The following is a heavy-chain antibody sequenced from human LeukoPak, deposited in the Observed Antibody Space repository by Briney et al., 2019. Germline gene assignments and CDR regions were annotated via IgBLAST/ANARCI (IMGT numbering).Heavy chain of an antibody. V-gene: IGHV4-59*01. CDR2: IYYSGST. Sequence: SETLSLTCAVYGGSISSYYWSWIRQPPGKGLEWIGYIYYSGSTNYNPSLKSRVTISVDTSKNQFSLKLSSVTAADTAVYYCARAAYYDFWSGYNYYYYYGMDVWGQGTTVTVSS. CDR1: GGSISSYY. J-gene: IGHJ6*02. D-gene: IGHD3-3*01. CDR3: ARAAYYDFWSGYNYYYYYGMDV.